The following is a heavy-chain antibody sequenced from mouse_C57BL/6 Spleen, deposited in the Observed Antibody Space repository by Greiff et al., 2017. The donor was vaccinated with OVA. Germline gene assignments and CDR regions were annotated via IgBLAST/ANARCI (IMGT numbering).Heavy chain of an antibody. CDR2: IYPYNGVS. CDR3: ARRDYYGSSWYFDV. CDR1: GYSFTGYY. D-gene: IGHD1-1*01. J-gene: IGHJ1*03. V-gene: IGHV1-31*01. Sequence: EVKVVESGPELVKPGASVKISCKASGYSFTGYYMHWVKQSHGNILDWIGYIYPYNGVSSYNQKFKGKATLTVDKSSSTAYMELRSLTSEDSAVYYCARRDYYGSSWYFDVWGTGTTVTVSS.